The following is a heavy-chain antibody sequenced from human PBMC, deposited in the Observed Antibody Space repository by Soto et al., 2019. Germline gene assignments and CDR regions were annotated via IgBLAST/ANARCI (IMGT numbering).Heavy chain of an antibody. CDR1: GGTFSSYA. J-gene: IGHJ3*02. Sequence: ASVKVSCKASGGTFSSYAISWVRQATGQGLEWMGGIIPIFGTANYAQKFQGRVTITADESTSTAYMELSSLRSEDTAVYYCARVSSKCSTSCYDAFDIWGQGTMVTVSS. CDR2: IIPIFGTA. CDR3: ARVSSKCSTSCYDAFDI. D-gene: IGHD2-2*01. V-gene: IGHV1-69*13.